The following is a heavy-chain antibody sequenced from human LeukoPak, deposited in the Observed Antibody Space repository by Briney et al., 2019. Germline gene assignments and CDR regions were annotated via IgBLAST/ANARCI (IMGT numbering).Heavy chain of an antibody. J-gene: IGHJ3*02. D-gene: IGHD1-26*01. CDR3: ARVPGRSGSYPAEAMEAFDI. Sequence: GGSLRLSCVASGFTISDYYMSWIRQAPGKGLEWVSYISSSGSTIYYADSVKGRFTISRDNAKNSLYLQMNSLRAEDTAVYYCARVPGRSGSYPAEAMEAFDIWGQGTMVTVSS. CDR2: ISSSGSTI. V-gene: IGHV3-11*01. CDR1: GFTISDYY.